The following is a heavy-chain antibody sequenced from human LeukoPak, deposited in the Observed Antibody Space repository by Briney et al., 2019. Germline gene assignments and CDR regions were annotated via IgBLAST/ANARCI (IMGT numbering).Heavy chain of an antibody. CDR1: GFTFSSSW. Sequence: PGGSLRLSRAASGFTFSSSWMYWVRQAPGKGLVWVSRIKGDGSSTNYADSVKGRFTISRDNAKNTLYLQMNSLRVEDTAVYYCARAPPPRSTWILLSAMDYFDYWGQGTLVTVSS. D-gene: IGHD3-22*01. CDR3: ARAPPPRSTWILLSAMDYFDY. J-gene: IGHJ4*02. CDR2: IKGDGSST. V-gene: IGHV3-74*01.